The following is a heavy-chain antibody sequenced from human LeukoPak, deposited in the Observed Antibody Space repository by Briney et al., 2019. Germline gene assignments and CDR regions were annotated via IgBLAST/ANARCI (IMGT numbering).Heavy chain of an antibody. CDR3: ARWRGAQSEFEY. Sequence: GGSLRLSCAASGFTFTRYWMSWVRQAPGEGLEFVANIKQDGTKTEYVDSVKGRFTISRDNAKNSLYLQMNNVRAENTAVYYCARWRGAQSEFEYWGQGTLVTVSS. CDR2: IKQDGTKT. J-gene: IGHJ4*02. V-gene: IGHV3-7*01. CDR1: GFTFTRYW. D-gene: IGHD3-3*01.